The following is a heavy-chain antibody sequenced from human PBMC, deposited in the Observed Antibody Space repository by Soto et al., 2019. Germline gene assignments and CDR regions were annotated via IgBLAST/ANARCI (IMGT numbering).Heavy chain of an antibody. CDR3: AAAVTPDAFDI. D-gene: IGHD4-4*01. Sequence: SVKVCCKASRFSFTSSAVQWVRRARGQRLEWIGWIVVGSGNTNYAQKFQERVTITRDMSTSTAYMELSSLRSEDTAVYYCAAAVTPDAFDIWGQGTMVTVPS. V-gene: IGHV1-58*01. J-gene: IGHJ3*02. CDR1: RFSFTSSA. CDR2: IVVGSGNT.